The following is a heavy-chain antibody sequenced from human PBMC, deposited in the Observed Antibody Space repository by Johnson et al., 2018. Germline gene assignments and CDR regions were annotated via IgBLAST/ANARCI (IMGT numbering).Heavy chain of an antibody. D-gene: IGHD3-10*01. J-gene: IGHJ6*03. CDR3: ARYLVRGTYYRDV. CDR1: GFTFSSYG. Sequence: QVQLVESGGGVVQPGRSLRLSCAASGFTFSSYGMHWVRQAPGKGLEWVAVIWYDGSNKYYADSVKGRFTISRENSKNTLYLQMNSQSAGDTAVYYCARYLVRGTYYRDVWGKGTTVTVSS. CDR2: IWYDGSNK. V-gene: IGHV3-33*08.